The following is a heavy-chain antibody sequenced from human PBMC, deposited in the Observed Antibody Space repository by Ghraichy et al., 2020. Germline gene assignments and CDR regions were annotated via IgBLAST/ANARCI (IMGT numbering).Heavy chain of an antibody. CDR2: ISSSSSTI. CDR3: AREGYDSSGPIRPYYYYYGMDV. J-gene: IGHJ6*02. CDR1: GFTFSSYS. Sequence: GGSLRLSCAASGFTFSSYSMNWVHQAPGKGLEWVSYISSSSSTIYYADSVKGRFTISRDNAKNSLYLQMNSLRDEDTAVYYCAREGYDSSGPIRPYYYYYGMDVWGQGTTVTVSS. D-gene: IGHD3-22*01. V-gene: IGHV3-48*02.